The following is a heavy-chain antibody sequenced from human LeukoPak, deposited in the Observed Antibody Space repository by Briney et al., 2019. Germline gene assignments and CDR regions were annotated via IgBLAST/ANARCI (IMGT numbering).Heavy chain of an antibody. D-gene: IGHD3-16*01. V-gene: IGHV3-7*01. CDR1: GFTSSSYW. CDR2: IKQDGSEK. CDR3: ARDLIIWGASLLGAFDI. Sequence: GGSLRLSCAASGFTSSSYWMSWVRQAPGKGLEWVANIKQDGSEKYYVDSVKGRFTISRDNAKNSLYLQMNSLRAEDTAVYYCARDLIIWGASLLGAFDIWGQGTMVTVSS. J-gene: IGHJ3*02.